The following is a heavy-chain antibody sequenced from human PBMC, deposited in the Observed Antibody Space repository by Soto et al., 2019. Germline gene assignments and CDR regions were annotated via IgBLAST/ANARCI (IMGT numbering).Heavy chain of an antibody. Sequence: WGSLKLCCVADGVIFSQYSMNWVRQAPGKGLEWLSYISSNSITIYYADSVRGRFTIFRDNAKNSLYLQMNSLRDEDTAVYYCAREDILGTRSFDYWGQGALVTVSS. CDR2: ISSNSITI. J-gene: IGHJ4*02. V-gene: IGHV3-48*02. CDR1: GVIFSQYS. D-gene: IGHD1-26*01. CDR3: AREDILGTRSFDY.